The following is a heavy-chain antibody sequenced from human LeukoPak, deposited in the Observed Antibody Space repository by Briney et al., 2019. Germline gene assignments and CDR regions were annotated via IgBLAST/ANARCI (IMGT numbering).Heavy chain of an antibody. V-gene: IGHV4-34*01. D-gene: IGHD3-10*01. Sequence: PAETLSLTCAVYGLSFSGYYWTWVRQTPGKVLEWVGEINHSGITYYTPSPRSRVTISVDTSKNQFSLKLSSVTAADTAVYYCAGSYYNQTWFDPSGQGTLVTASS. CDR3: AGSYYNQTWFDP. J-gene: IGHJ5*02. CDR2: INHSGIT. CDR1: GLSFSGYY.